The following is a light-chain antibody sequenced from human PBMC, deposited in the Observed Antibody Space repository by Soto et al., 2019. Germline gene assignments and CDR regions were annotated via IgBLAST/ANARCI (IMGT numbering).Light chain of an antibody. CDR2: DTS. CDR3: LLSYNGARGV. Sequence: QAVVTQETSLTVSPGGTVTLTCGSSTGAVTSGHYPYWFQQKPGQAPRTLIYDTSNKHSWTPARFSGSLLGGKAALTLSGAQPEDEAEYYCLLSYNGARGVFGGGTKVTVL. CDR1: TGAVTSGHY. J-gene: IGLJ3*02. V-gene: IGLV7-46*01.